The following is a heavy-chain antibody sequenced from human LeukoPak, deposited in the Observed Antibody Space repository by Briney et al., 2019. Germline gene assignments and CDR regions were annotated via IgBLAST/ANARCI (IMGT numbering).Heavy chain of an antibody. J-gene: IGHJ4*02. D-gene: IGHD3-3*01. CDR3: ARTLDYDFWSGYD. CDR2: INHRGST. V-gene: IGHV4-34*01. Sequence: SETLSLTCAVYGGSFSGYYWSWIRQPPGKGLEWIGEINHRGSTNYNPSLKSRATISVDTSKNQFSLKLSSVTAADTAVYYCARTLDYDFWSGYDWGQGTLVTVSS. CDR1: GGSFSGYY.